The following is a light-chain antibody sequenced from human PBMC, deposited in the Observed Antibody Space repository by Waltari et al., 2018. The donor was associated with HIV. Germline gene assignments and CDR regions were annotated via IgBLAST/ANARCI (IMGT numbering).Light chain of an antibody. V-gene: IGKV3-20*01. CDR2: GAS. CDR1: QSVSSSF. Sequence: EIVLTQSPGTLSLPPGERATLPCRASQSVSSSFLAWYQQKLGQAPRPLIYGASTRATGIPDRFSGSGSGTDFTLTISRLEPEDFAVYYCQQYGNSPFTFGPGTKVDI. CDR3: QQYGNSPFT. J-gene: IGKJ3*01.